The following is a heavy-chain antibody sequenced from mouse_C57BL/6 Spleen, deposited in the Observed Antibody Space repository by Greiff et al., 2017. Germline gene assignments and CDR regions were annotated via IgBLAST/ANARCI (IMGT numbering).Heavy chain of an antibody. CDR3: ARAYSNLAFYFDY. D-gene: IGHD2-5*01. V-gene: IGHV1-53*01. J-gene: IGHJ2*01. CDR1: GYTFTSYW. Sequence: QVQLQQPGTELVKPGASVKLSCKASGYTFTSYWMHWVKQRPGQGLEWIGNINPSNGGTSYNQKFKGKATLTVDKSSSTAYMELRSLTSEDSAVYYCARAYSNLAFYFDYWGQGTTLTVSS. CDR2: INPSNGGT.